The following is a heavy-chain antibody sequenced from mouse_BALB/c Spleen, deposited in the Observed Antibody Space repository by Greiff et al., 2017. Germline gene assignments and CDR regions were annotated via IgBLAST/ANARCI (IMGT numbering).Heavy chain of an antibody. D-gene: IGHD1-1*01. CDR3: ARGVYYGSSPYYFDY. V-gene: IGHV1-7*01. CDR1: GYTFTSYW. Sequence: VQLVESGAELAKPGASVKMSCKASGYTFTSYWMHWVKQRPGQGLEWIGYINPSTGYTEYNQKFKDKATLTADKSSSTAYMQLSSLTSEDSAVYYCARGVYYGSSPYYFDYWGQGTTLTVSS. J-gene: IGHJ2*01. CDR2: INPSTGYT.